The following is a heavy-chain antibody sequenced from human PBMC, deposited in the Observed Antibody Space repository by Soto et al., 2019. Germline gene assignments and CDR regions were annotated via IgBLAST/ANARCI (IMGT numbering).Heavy chain of an antibody. CDR3: SAKTVVTAEKNNDENAASYYYAMDV. J-gene: IGHJ6*02. CDR1: GGPFKSYA. D-gene: IGHD2-21*02. CDR2: IIPIFRTA. Sequence: QVQLVQSGAEVKKPGSSVKVSCKASGGPFKSYAISWVRQAPGQGLEWMGGIIPIFRTAHYAQKFQGRVTITADEDYSTTYMEESSLLTADSAVYYCSAKTVVTAEKNNDENAASYYYAMDVWGQGTTVTVSS. V-gene: IGHV1-69*01.